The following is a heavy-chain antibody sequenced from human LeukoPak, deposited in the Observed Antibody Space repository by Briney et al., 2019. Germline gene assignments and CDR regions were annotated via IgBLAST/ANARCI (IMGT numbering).Heavy chain of an antibody. CDR2: MNPNSGNT. CDR1: GYTFTSYG. J-gene: IGHJ5*02. V-gene: IGHV1-8*03. Sequence: ASVKVSCKASGYTFTSYGINWVRQATGQGLEWMGWMNPNSGNTGYAQKFQGRVTLTRNTSISTAYMELSSLISEDTAVYYCARMSRESSDSPVNWFDPWGQGTLVTVSS. D-gene: IGHD6-19*01. CDR3: ARMSRESSDSPVNWFDP.